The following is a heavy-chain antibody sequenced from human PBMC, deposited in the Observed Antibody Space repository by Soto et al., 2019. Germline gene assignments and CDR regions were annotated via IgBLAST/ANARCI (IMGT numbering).Heavy chain of an antibody. J-gene: IGHJ4*02. V-gene: IGHV3-30-3*01. CDR1: GFTFSSYA. CDR2: ISYDGSNK. Sequence: SGGSLRLSCAASGFTFSSYAMHWVRQAPGKGLEWVAVISYDGSNKYYADSVKGRFTISRDNSKNTLYLQMNSLRAEDTAVYYCARDLGQWLVRGGFDYWGQGTLVTVSS. CDR3: ARDLGQWLVRGGFDY. D-gene: IGHD6-19*01.